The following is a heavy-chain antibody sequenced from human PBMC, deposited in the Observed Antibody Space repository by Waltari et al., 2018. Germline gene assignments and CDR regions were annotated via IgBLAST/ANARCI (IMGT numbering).Heavy chain of an antibody. D-gene: IGHD5-12*01. Sequence: EVQLVESGGGLIQPGGSLRLSCSVTGLSFSRIYMSWVRQAPGKGLEWVSIIYSGDNRYYADSVKGRFAISRDNAKNTVYLHMNSLTVEDTAVYYCAKYSGYDFDYWGQGTLVTVSS. J-gene: IGHJ4*02. V-gene: IGHV3-53*01. CDR3: AKYSGYDFDY. CDR2: IYSGDNR. CDR1: GLSFSRIY.